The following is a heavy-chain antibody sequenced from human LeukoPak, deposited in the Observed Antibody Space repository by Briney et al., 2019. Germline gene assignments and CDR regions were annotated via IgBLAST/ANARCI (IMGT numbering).Heavy chain of an antibody. D-gene: IGHD4-11*01. CDR3: ARRIRTTVTDNWFDP. CDR1: GYTFTSYG. Sequence: GASAKVSCKASGYTFTSYGISWVRQAPGQGLEWMGWISAYNGNTNYAQKLQGRVTMTTDTSTSTAYMELRSLRSDDTAVYYCARRIRTTVTDNWFDPWGQGTLVTVSS. V-gene: IGHV1-18*01. CDR2: ISAYNGNT. J-gene: IGHJ5*02.